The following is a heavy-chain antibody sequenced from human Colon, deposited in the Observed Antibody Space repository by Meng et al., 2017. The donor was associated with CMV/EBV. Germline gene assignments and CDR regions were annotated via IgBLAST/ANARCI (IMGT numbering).Heavy chain of an antibody. V-gene: IGHV3-23*03. D-gene: IGHD1-26*01. Sequence: GGSLRLSCVASGFSFSSYAMSWVRQAPGKGLEWVSEIYSGGTAATYADSVKGRFTVSRDNSKNMVYLQMNSLRADDTAVYYCAVQVGPTERYFDIWGRGTLVTVSS. J-gene: IGHJ2*01. CDR3: AVQVGPTERYFDI. CDR2: IYSGGTAA. CDR1: GFSFSSYA.